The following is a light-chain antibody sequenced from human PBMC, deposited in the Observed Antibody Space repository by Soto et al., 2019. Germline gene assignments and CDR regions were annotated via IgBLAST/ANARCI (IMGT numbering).Light chain of an antibody. V-gene: IGKV1-9*01. Sequence: DIQLTQSPSFLSASVGDRVTITCRASQSISSYLAWYQQKPGKAPKLLIYAASTLQSGVTSRFSGSGSGTKFTLTISSLQPEDFATYYCQQLNSYPHTFGPGTKVDIK. J-gene: IGKJ3*01. CDR3: QQLNSYPHT. CDR1: QSISSY. CDR2: AAS.